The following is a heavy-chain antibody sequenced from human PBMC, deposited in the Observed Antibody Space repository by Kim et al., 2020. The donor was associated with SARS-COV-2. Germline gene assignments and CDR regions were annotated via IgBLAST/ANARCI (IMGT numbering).Heavy chain of an antibody. CDR1: GGTFSSYA. J-gene: IGHJ4*02. Sequence: SVKVFCKASGGTFSSYAISWVRQAPGQGLEWMGGIIPIFGTANYAQKFQGRVTITADESTSTAYMELSSLRSEDTAVYCCAGHEMATKRGLFSWGQGTLVTVSS. V-gene: IGHV1-69*13. CDR3: AGHEMATKRGLFS. D-gene: IGHD5-12*01. CDR2: IIPIFGTA.